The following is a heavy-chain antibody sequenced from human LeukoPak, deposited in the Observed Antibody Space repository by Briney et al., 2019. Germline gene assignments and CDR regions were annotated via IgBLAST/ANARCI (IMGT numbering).Heavy chain of an antibody. CDR1: GGSISSYY. CDR3: ARETPRYSGYDYYDY. V-gene: IGHV4-59*01. J-gene: IGHJ4*02. CDR2: IYHSGST. D-gene: IGHD5-12*01. Sequence: SETLSLTCTVSGGSISSYYWSWIRQPPGKGLEWIGYIYHSGSTNYNPYLKSRVTISVDTSKNQFSLKLSSVTAADTAVYYCARETPRYSGYDYYDYWGQGSLVTVSS.